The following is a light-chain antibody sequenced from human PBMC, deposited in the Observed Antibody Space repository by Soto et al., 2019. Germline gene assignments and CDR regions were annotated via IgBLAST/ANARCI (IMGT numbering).Light chain of an antibody. J-gene: IGLJ2*01. Sequence: QSALTQPPSASGSPGQSVTISCTGTKNDIGVYDFVSWYQHHPGKAPRLIIYEVVQRPSGVPDRFSGSKSGNTASLTVSGLQAADEADYYCCSYGGGYTPLLFGGGTKLTVL. CDR1: KNDIGVYDF. CDR2: EVV. V-gene: IGLV2-8*01. CDR3: CSYGGGYTPLL.